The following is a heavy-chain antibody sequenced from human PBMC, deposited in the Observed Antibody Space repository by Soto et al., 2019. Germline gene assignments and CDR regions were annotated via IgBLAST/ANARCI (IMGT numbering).Heavy chain of an antibody. CDR1: GFTFSSYG. J-gene: IGHJ5*02. D-gene: IGHD3-9*01. V-gene: IGHV3-33*01. CDR2: IWYDGSNK. CDR3: ARESDILLPGDP. Sequence: GGSLRLSCAASGFTFSSYGMHWVRQAPGKGLEWVAVIWYDGSNKYYADSVKGRFTISRDNSKNTLYLQMNSLRAEDTAVYYCARESDILLPGDPWGQGTLVTVSS.